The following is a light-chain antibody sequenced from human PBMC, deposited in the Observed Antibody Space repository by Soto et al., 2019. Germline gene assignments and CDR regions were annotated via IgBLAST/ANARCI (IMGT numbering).Light chain of an antibody. CDR1: SSDIGRNY. CDR2: END. V-gene: IGLV1-51*01. Sequence: QSVLTQPPSVSAAPGQTVTISCSGSSSDIGRNYVAWYQQFPGTTPKVLIYENDKRTSGIPDRFSGSKSGTAATLGITGLQTGDEADYYCGTWGSRLYTGVFGGGTKVTVL. CDR3: GTWGSRLYTGV. J-gene: IGLJ2*01.